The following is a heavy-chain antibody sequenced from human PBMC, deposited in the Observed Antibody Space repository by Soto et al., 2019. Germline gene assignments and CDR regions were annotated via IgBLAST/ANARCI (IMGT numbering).Heavy chain of an antibody. CDR3: AKELFEYRYGRHYNYYGLDV. D-gene: IGHD5-18*01. J-gene: IGHJ6*02. Sequence: QPGGSLRLSCAASGFSFGSYAMNWVRQAPGKGLEWVAMISYDGGIKYYAESVKGRFSISRDKSKNTLYLQVHSLRAEDTAVYYCAKELFEYRYGRHYNYYGLDVWGQGTTVTVSS. CDR1: GFSFGSYA. V-gene: IGHV3-30*18. CDR2: ISYDGGIK.